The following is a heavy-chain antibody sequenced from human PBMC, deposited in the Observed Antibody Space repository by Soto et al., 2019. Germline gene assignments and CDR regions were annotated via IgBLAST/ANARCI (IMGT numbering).Heavy chain of an antibody. V-gene: IGHV1-18*01. J-gene: IGHJ3*02. D-gene: IGHD2-15*01. Sequence: ASVKVSCKASGYTFTSYGISWVRQAPGQGLEWMGWISAYNGKTNYAQKLQGRVTMTTDKSTSTAYMELSSLRSEDTAVYYCASCGGSCHPRGYAFDIWGQGTMVTVSS. CDR3: ASCGGSCHPRGYAFDI. CDR2: ISAYNGKT. CDR1: GYTFTSYG.